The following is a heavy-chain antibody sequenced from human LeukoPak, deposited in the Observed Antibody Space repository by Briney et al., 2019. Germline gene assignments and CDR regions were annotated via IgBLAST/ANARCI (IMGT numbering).Heavy chain of an antibody. CDR3: ARTPGMVVVKTFYCMDV. J-gene: IGHJ6*02. Sequence: ASVKVSCKTSGYTFTSDGISWVRQAPGQGREWMGWIGTYKGNTNYAQMFQGRVTMTTDTSTSTAYMELKNLRSDDTAVYYCARTPGMVVVKTFYCMDVWGQGTTVTVSS. CDR1: GYTFTSDG. D-gene: IGHD3-22*01. V-gene: IGHV1-18*01. CDR2: IGTYKGNT.